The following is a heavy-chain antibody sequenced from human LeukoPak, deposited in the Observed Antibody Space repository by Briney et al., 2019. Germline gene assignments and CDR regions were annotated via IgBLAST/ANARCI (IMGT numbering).Heavy chain of an antibody. CDR2: IWYDGSNK. CDR3: ARGEDYYDSSGYKTADY. CDR1: GFTFSSYG. D-gene: IGHD3-22*01. Sequence: GRSLRLSCAASGFTFSSYGMHWVRQAPGKGLEWVAVIWYDGSNKYYADSVKGRFTISRDNSKNTLYLQMNSLRAEDTAVYYCARGEDYYDSSGYKTADYWGQGTLVTVSS. V-gene: IGHV3-33*01. J-gene: IGHJ4*02.